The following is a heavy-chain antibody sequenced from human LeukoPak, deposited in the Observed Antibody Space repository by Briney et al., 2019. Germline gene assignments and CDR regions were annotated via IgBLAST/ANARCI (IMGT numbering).Heavy chain of an antibody. J-gene: IGHJ4*02. V-gene: IGHV1-46*01. CDR1: GYTFTSYY. Sequence: ASLKVSCKASGYTFTSYYMHWVRQAPGQGLEWMGIINPDGSSASHAQKFQGRVTMTRDTSTSTVYMELSSLRSEDTALYFCAIGSGYYSFDYWGQGTLVTVSS. D-gene: IGHD3-3*01. CDR2: INPDGSSA. CDR3: AIGSGYYSFDY.